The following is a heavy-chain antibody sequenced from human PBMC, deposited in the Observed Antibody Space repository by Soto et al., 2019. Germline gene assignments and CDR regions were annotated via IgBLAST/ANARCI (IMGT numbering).Heavy chain of an antibody. CDR2: ISAYNGST. D-gene: IGHD2-15*01. CDR1: GYTFTRYG. Sequence: GASVKVSCKASGYTFTRYGVSWVRQAPGQGLEWLGWISAYNGSTNYAQRFQGRATMTTDTSTTTVYMELRSLRSDDTAIYYCARALYCSDGTCYHPGFFRHWGQGTLVTVS. V-gene: IGHV1-18*01. CDR3: ARALYCSDGTCYHPGFFRH. J-gene: IGHJ1*01.